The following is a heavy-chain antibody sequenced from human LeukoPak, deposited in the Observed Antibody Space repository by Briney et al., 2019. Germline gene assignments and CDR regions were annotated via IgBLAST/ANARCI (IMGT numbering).Heavy chain of an antibody. J-gene: IGHJ4*02. CDR3: AKRPPGSGLDY. V-gene: IGHV3-30*02. Sequence: GGSLRLSCATSGFIFSNYDMHWVRQAPGKGLEWMAFIRYGGTNKNYADSVQGRFTISRDNSKNTLYLQMTSLRVHDTALYYCAKRPPGSGLDYWGQGTLVTVSS. CDR1: GFIFSNYD. D-gene: IGHD3-10*01. CDR2: IRYGGTNK.